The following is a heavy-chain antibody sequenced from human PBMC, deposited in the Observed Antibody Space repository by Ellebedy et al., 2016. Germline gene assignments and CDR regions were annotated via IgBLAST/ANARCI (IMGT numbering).Heavy chain of an antibody. D-gene: IGHD3-22*01. CDR2: IYPGDSDT. J-gene: IGHJ4*02. Sequence: GESLKISXKGSGYSFTSYWIGWVRQMPGKGLEWMGIIYPGDSDTRYSPSFQGQVTISADKSINTAYLQWTSLMASDTAMYFCARRRDFYDRTGYGPIDYWGQGTLVTVSS. V-gene: IGHV5-51*01. CDR1: GYSFTSYW. CDR3: ARRRDFYDRTGYGPIDY.